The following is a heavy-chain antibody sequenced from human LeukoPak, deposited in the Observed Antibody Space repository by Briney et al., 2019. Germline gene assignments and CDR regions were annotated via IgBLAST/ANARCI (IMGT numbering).Heavy chain of an antibody. CDR1: GGSFGGYY. CDR2: INHSGST. Sequence: SETLSLTCAVYGGSFGGYYWSWIRQPPGKGLEWIGEINHSGSTNYNPSLKSRVTISVDTSKNQFSLKLSSVTAADTAVYYCARGVRYCSSTSCIYSGMDVWGQGTTVTVSS. D-gene: IGHD2-2*01. J-gene: IGHJ6*02. V-gene: IGHV4-34*01. CDR3: ARGVRYCSSTSCIYSGMDV.